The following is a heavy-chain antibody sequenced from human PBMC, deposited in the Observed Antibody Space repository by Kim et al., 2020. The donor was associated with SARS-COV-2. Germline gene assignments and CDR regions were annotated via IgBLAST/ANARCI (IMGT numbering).Heavy chain of an antibody. V-gene: IGHV6-1*01. CDR1: GDNVSSNSAA. Sequence: SQTLSLTCAISGDNVSSNSAAWNWIRQSPSRGLEWLGRTYYRSKWYNDYAASVKGRIIVNPDTSKNQFSLQLNSVTPEDTAVYYCATGNYYFDYWVQGTLVTVSS. CDR2: TYYRSKWYN. J-gene: IGHJ4*02. CDR3: ATGNYYFDY.